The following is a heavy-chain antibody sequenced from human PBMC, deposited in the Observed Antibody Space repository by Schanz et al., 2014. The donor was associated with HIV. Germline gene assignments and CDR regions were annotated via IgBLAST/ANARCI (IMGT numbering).Heavy chain of an antibody. V-gene: IGHV3-33*01. CDR2: ILYDGSKK. CDR1: GFTFSSYG. D-gene: IGHD2-21*02. J-gene: IGHJ6*02. Sequence: QVQLVESGGGVVQPGRSRRLSCEASGFTFSSYGMHWVRQAPGKGLEWVATILYDGSKKYYADSVKGRITISRDNTKNAVYLQMNSLRVEDSAVYYCARDRMTANWKNAIDVWGQGTTVIVSS. CDR3: ARDRMTANWKNAIDV.